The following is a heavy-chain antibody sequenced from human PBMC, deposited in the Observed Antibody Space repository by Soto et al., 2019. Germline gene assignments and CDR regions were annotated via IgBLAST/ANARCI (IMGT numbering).Heavy chain of an antibody. D-gene: IGHD3-16*01. CDR1: GFKFSNYA. V-gene: IGHV3-23*01. CDR3: AKDRRAGGNSAFYFDF. Sequence: LRLSCAASGFKFSNYAMSWVRQAPGKGLEWVSLISATGGGTYYADSVKGRFTISRDNSHNTLYLQVHSLTAEDTAVYYCAKDRRAGGNSAFYFDFWGQGAQVTV. J-gene: IGHJ4*02. CDR2: ISATGGGT.